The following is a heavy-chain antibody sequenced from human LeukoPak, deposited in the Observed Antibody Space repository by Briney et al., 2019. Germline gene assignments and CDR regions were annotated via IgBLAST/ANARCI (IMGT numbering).Heavy chain of an antibody. CDR3: ARRGSSSFSAYYYYYMDV. D-gene: IGHD6-6*01. CDR1: GGSISSSSYY. CDR2: IYYSGST. Sequence: SETLSLTCTVSGGSISSSSYYWGWIRQPPGKGLEWIGSIYYSGSTYYNPSLKSRVTISVDTSKNQFSLKLSSVTAADTAVYYCARRGSSSFSAYYYYYMDVWGKGTTVTVSS. J-gene: IGHJ6*03. V-gene: IGHV4-39*01.